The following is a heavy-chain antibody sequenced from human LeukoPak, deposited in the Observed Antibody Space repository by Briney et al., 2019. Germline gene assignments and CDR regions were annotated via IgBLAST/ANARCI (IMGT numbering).Heavy chain of an antibody. J-gene: IGHJ4*02. V-gene: IGHV3-30-3*01. D-gene: IGHD5-12*01. Sequence: GRSLRLSCAASGFTFSSYAMHWVRQAPGKGLEWVAVISYDGGNKYYADSVKGRFTISRDNSKNTLYLQMNSLRAEDTAVYYCARERGDSGYDPAAYWGQGTLVTVSS. CDR3: ARERGDSGYDPAAY. CDR1: GFTFSSYA. CDR2: ISYDGGNK.